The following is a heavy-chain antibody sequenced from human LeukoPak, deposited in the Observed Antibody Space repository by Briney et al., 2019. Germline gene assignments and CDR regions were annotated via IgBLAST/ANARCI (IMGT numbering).Heavy chain of an antibody. CDR2: INPNSGGT. D-gene: IGHD3-10*01. CDR1: GYTFTVYY. J-gene: IGHJ4*02. V-gene: IGHV1-2*02. CDR3: ARGYLRPIYGLGY. Sequence: ASVKVSFKASGYTFTVYYMHWVRQAPGQGLEWMGWINPNSGGTNYAQKFQGRVTMTRDTSISTAYMELSRLRSDDTAVYYCARGYLRPIYGLGYWGQGTLVTVSS.